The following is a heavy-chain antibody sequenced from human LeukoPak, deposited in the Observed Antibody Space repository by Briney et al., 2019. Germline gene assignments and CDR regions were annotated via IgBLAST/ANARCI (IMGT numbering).Heavy chain of an antibody. J-gene: IGHJ4*02. Sequence: GESLKISCKGPGYSFTSYWIGWVRQMPGKGLEWMGIIYPGDSDTRYSPSFQGQVTISADKSISTAYLQWSSLKASVTAMYYCARLSEDFWSGYSFFDYWGQGTLVTVSS. D-gene: IGHD3-3*01. CDR3: ARLSEDFWSGYSFFDY. CDR2: IYPGDSDT. CDR1: GYSFTSYW. V-gene: IGHV5-51*01.